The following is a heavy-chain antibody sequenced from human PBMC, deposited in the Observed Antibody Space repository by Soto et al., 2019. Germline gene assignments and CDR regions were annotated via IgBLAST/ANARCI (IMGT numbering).Heavy chain of an antibody. J-gene: IGHJ4*02. CDR1: GGSVSSGNYY. Sequence: SETLSLTCTVSGGSVSSGNYYWSWIRQAPGKGLEWIGYIYYSGSTNYNPSLESRVSLSVDTSKNQFSQKLNSVTAADTAVYYCARLLYSSGYYIDYWGQGTLVTVSS. CDR3: ARLLYSSGYYIDY. V-gene: IGHV4-61*01. D-gene: IGHD3-22*01. CDR2: IYYSGST.